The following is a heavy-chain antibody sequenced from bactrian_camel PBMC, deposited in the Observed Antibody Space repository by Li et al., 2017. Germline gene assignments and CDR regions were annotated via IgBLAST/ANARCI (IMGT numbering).Heavy chain of an antibody. D-gene: IGHD6*01. CDR3: ATLGGSWSDYNY. J-gene: IGHJ4*01. V-gene: IGHV3S9*01. CDR1: GDTISRYC. Sequence: VQLVESGGGSVQVGGSLRLSCVASGDTISRYCMGWFRQIPDKEREGVAGIESDGSTSYADSVKGRFTISRDNAKNTVYLQMNSLRSEDTALYYCATLGGSWSDYNYWGQGTQVTVS. CDR2: IESDGST.